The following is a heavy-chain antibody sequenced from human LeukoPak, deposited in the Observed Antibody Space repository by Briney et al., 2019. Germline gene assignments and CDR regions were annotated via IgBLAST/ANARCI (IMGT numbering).Heavy chain of an antibody. Sequence: SVKVSCKASGGTFSSYAISWVRQAPGQGLEWMGGIIPIFGTANYAQKFQGRVTITRDTSASTAYMELSSLRSEDTAVYYCARPRGYSSGEFDYWGQGTLVTVSS. CDR1: GGTFSSYA. V-gene: IGHV1-69*05. D-gene: IGHD6-19*01. J-gene: IGHJ4*02. CDR2: IIPIFGTA. CDR3: ARPRGYSSGEFDY.